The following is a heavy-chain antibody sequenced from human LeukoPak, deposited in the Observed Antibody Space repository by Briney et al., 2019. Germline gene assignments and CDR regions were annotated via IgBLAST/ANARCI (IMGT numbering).Heavy chain of an antibody. D-gene: IGHD1-26*01. J-gene: IGHJ6*03. V-gene: IGHV3-21*01. CDR3: ARDPYNGNYGDSYYYYMDV. Sequence: GGSLRLSCAASGFTFSSYNMNWVRQAPGKGLEWVSSITSSSIYTFYADSVKGRFTFSRDNAKNSLYLQMNSLRAEDTAIYYCARDPYNGNYGDSYYYYMDVWGKGTTVTISS. CDR1: GFTFSSYN. CDR2: ITSSSIYT.